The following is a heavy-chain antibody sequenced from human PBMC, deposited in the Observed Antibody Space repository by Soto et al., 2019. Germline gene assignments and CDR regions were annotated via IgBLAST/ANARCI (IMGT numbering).Heavy chain of an antibody. J-gene: IGHJ5*02. CDR1: GGSISSYY. CDR2: IYYSGST. V-gene: IGHV4-59*01. D-gene: IGHD3-10*01. CDR3: ARDRFGEPVGWFDP. Sequence: SETLSLTCTVSGGSISSYYWSWIRQPPGKGLEWIGYIYYSGSTNYNPSLKSRVTISVDTSKNQFSLKLSSVTAADTAVYYCARDRFGEPVGWFDPWGQGTLVTVS.